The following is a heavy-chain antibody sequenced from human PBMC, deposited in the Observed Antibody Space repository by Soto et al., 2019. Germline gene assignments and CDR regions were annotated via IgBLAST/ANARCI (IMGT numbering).Heavy chain of an antibody. CDR3: ARGEYSGYDSGAYGMDV. CDR1: GGSISSGGYY. CDR2: IYYGGST. J-gene: IGHJ6*02. Sequence: SETLSLTCTVSGGSISSGGYYWSWIRQHPGKGLEWIGYIYYGGSTYYNPSLKSRVTISVDTSKNQFSLKLSSVTAADTAVYYCARGEYSGYDSGAYGMDVWGQGTTVTVSS. V-gene: IGHV4-31*03. D-gene: IGHD5-12*01.